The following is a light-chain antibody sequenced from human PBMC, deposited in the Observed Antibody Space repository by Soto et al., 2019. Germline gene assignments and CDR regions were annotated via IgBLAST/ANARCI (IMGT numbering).Light chain of an antibody. Sequence: DIQITQSPSSLSASVGDRATITCRASQSISSYLNWYQQKPGKAPKLLIYAASSLQSGVPSRFSGSGSGTEFTLTISSLQPEDFAAYYCQHSYSTPPTFGQGTKVEIK. CDR3: QHSYSTPPT. V-gene: IGKV1-39*01. CDR2: AAS. J-gene: IGKJ1*01. CDR1: QSISSY.